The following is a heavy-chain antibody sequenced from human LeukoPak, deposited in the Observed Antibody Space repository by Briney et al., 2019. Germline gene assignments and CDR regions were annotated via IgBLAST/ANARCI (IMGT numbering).Heavy chain of an antibody. J-gene: IGHJ4*02. CDR2: IRRDGTT. D-gene: IGHD2-15*01. CDR1: GFTVSSYW. V-gene: IGHV3-74*01. CDR3: ARDAGQATPFAY. Sequence: PGGSLRLSCAASGFTVSSYWIHCVRQAPGKGLVWVSLIRRDGTTSFAASVQGRFTISRDNARNTLYLQMNSLAAEDTAVYYCARDAGQATPFAYWGPGTLVTVSS.